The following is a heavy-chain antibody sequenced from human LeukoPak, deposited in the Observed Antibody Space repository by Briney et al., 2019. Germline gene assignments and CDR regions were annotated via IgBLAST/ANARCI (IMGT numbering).Heavy chain of an antibody. J-gene: IGHJ5*02. CDR3: ARDYRPVGGVVTPFTVFDP. D-gene: IGHD3-3*01. V-gene: IGHV3-23*01. CDR2: ISGSGGST. Sequence: QPGGSLRLSCAASGFTFSSYAMSWVRQAPGKGLEWVSAISGSGGSTYYADSVKGRFTISRDNAKNSLYLQMNSLRAEDTAVYYCARDYRPVGGVVTPFTVFDPWGQGTLVTVSS. CDR1: GFTFSSYA.